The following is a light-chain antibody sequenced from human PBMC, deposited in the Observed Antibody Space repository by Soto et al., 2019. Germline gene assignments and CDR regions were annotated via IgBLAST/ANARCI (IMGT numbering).Light chain of an antibody. Sequence: DIQTTQSPSSLSASVGDRVTITCRASQSISTYLNWYQQKPGKVPKLLIYAASSLQSGVPSRFSGSGSGTDFTLTISSLQPEDFATYYCQQTHTTFTFGGGTKVDIK. CDR1: QSISTY. CDR3: QQTHTTFT. J-gene: IGKJ4*01. V-gene: IGKV1-39*01. CDR2: AAS.